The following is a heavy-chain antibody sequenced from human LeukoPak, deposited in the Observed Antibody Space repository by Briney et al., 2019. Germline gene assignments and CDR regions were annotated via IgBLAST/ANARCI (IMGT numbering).Heavy chain of an antibody. V-gene: IGHV1-69*01. CDR1: GGTFSSYA. Sequence: GSSVKVSCKASGGTFSSYAISWVRQAPGQGLEWMGGIIPIFGTANYAQKFQGRVTITADEPTSTAYMELSRLRSDDTAVYYCAREFGSVGGSYGFDYWGQGTLVTVSS. CDR3: AREFGSVGGSYGFDY. CDR2: IIPIFGTA. D-gene: IGHD1-26*01. J-gene: IGHJ4*02.